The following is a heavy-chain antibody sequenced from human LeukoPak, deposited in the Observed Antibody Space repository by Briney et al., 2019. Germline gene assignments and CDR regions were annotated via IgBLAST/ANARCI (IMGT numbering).Heavy chain of an antibody. CDR2: ISSSSYI. J-gene: IGHJ4*02. CDR1: GFTFSSYS. CDR3: ARVEDYYDSRGGY. Sequence: GGSLRLSCAASGFTFSSYSMNWVRQAPGKGLEWVSSISSSSYIYYADSVKGRFTISRDNAKNSLYLQMNSLRAEDTAVYYCARVEDYYDSRGGYWGQGTLVTVSS. V-gene: IGHV3-21*01. D-gene: IGHD3-22*01.